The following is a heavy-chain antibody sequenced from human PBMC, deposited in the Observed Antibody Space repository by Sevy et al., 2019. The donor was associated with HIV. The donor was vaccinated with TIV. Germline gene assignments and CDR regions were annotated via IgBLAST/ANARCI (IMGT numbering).Heavy chain of an antibody. CDR2: IRGGGGNT. D-gene: IGHD3-22*01. Sequence: AGSLRLSCAASGFTFSTYAMYWVRQAPGKELEYVSAIRGGGGNTYYGTSVKGRFTVSRDNAKNTLYLQMGSLRAEDMAVYFCARKYHDTSGYPRYSMDVWGQGTTVTVSS. J-gene: IGHJ6*02. V-gene: IGHV3-64*01. CDR1: GFTFSTYA. CDR3: ARKYHDTSGYPRYSMDV.